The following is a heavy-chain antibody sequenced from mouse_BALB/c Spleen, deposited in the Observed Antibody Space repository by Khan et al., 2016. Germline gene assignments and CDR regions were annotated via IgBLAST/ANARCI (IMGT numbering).Heavy chain of an antibody. Sequence: EVQLQESGPGLVKPSQSLSLTCTVTGYSITSDYAWNWIRQFPGNKLEWLGFISYSGSNRYYPSLKSRISFTRDTSKNQFFLQLNSVTTEDTATYYCARTPTAYYAMDYWGQGPSVTVSS. CDR2: ISYSGSN. CDR3: ARTPTAYYAMDY. CDR1: GYSITSDYA. D-gene: IGHD1-2*01. V-gene: IGHV3-2*02. J-gene: IGHJ4*01.